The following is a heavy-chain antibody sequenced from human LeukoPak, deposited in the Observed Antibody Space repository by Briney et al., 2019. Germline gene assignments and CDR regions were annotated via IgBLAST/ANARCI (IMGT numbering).Heavy chain of an antibody. CDR3: ARKAGTSLYNYHMDV. Sequence: ETLSLTCTVSGGSISSSSYYWGWIRQPPGKGLEWVSAISGSGGSTYYADSVKDRFTISRDNAKNSLYLQMTSLRAEDTAVYQCARKAGTSLYNYHMDVWGQGTMVTVSS. V-gene: IGHV3-23*01. CDR2: ISGSGGST. D-gene: IGHD6-19*01. CDR1: GGSISSSSYY. J-gene: IGHJ6*03.